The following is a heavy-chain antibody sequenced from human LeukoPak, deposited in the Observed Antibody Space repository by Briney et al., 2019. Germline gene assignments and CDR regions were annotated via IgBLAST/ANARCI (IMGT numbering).Heavy chain of an antibody. CDR3: ARPENRVYYYYGMDV. CDR1: RFTFSSYA. Sequence: GRSLRLSCAASRFTFSSYATHWVRQAPGKGLEWVAVISYDGSNKYYADSVKGRFTISRDNSKNTLYLQMNSLRAEDTAVYYCARPENRVYYYYGMDVWGQGTTVTVSS. CDR2: ISYDGSNK. J-gene: IGHJ6*02. V-gene: IGHV3-30-3*01.